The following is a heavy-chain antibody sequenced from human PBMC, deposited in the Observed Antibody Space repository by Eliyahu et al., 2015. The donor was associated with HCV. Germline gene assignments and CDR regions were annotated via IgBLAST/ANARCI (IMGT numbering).Heavy chain of an antibody. J-gene: IGHJ5*02. D-gene: IGHD6-19*01. Sequence: QVQLQESGPGLVKPSETLSLAXPVXGGSITTYSWXWXRQPPGKGLEWIGYIHYSGSTNYNPSXKSRVTISLDTSKNQFSLNLTSVTAADTAVYYCASGGGGIAVAGTGGWFDPWGQGTLVTVSS. V-gene: IGHV4-59*01. CDR1: GGSITTYS. CDR2: IHYSGST. CDR3: ASGGGGIAVAGTGGWFDP.